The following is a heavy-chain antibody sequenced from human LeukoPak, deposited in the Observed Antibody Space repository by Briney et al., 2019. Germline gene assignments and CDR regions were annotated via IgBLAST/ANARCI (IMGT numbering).Heavy chain of an antibody. CDR3: AKDPRPHYDFWSGYFDY. V-gene: IGHV3-30*02. J-gene: IGHJ4*02. CDR1: GFTFNSYG. D-gene: IGHD3-3*01. CDR2: IRYDGSNK. Sequence: GGSLRLFCAASGFTFNSYGMHWVRQAPGKGLEWVAFIRYDGSNKYYADSVKGRFTISRDNSKNTLYLQMNSLRAEDTAVYYCAKDPRPHYDFWSGYFDYWGQGTLVTVSS.